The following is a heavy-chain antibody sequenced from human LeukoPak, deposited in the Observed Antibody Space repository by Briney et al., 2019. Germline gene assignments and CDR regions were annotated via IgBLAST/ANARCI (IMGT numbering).Heavy chain of an antibody. V-gene: IGHV4-4*07. D-gene: IGHD3-22*01. CDR3: ARGTYYYDSSGYEAFDF. CDR2: LYTTGST. Sequence: SSETLSLTCTVSGGSISSYYWSWIRQPAGKGLEWIGRLYTTGSTNYNPSLKIRVTMSVDTSKNQFSLKLSSVTAADTAVYYCARGTYYYDSSGYEAFDFWGQGTMVTVSS. J-gene: IGHJ3*01. CDR1: GGSISSYY.